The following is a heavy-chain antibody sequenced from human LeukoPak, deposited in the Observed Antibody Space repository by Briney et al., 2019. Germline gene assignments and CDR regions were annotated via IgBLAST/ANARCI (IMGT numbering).Heavy chain of an antibody. V-gene: IGHV3-23*01. CDR3: AKDVVAATPYYFDY. CDR1: GFTFSSCA. Sequence: GGSLRLSCAASGFTFSSCAMGRVRQAPGKGLEWVSAISGSGGSTYYADSVKGRFTISRDNSKNTLYLQMNSLRAEDTAVYYCAKDVVAATPYYFDYWGQGTLVTVSS. D-gene: IGHD2-15*01. J-gene: IGHJ4*02. CDR2: ISGSGGST.